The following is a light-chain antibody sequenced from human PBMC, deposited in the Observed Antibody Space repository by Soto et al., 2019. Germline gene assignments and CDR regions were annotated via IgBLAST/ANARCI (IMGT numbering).Light chain of an antibody. CDR1: QSISSY. V-gene: IGKV3D-15*01. CDR3: QQYNNWPLT. J-gene: IGKJ5*01. CDR2: GAS. Sequence: EVVLTPSPDTLSLPPGERAPLSCRASQSISSYLAWYQQKPGQAPRLLISGASTRATGVPARFSGSGSGTEFTLTITSLQSEDFAVYCCQQYNNWPLTFGPGTRLEIK.